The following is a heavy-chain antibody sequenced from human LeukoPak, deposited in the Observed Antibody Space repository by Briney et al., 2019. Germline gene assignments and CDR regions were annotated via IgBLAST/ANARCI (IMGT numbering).Heavy chain of an antibody. CDR3: AREITMVRGVITSIIDY. V-gene: IGHV4-59*08. Sequence: SETLSLTCTVSGDSISSYYWSWIRQPAGKGLEWIGYIYYSGSTNYNPSLKSRVTISVDTSKNQFSLKLSSVTAADTAVYYCAREITMVRGVITSIIDYWGQGTLVTVSS. CDR2: IYYSGST. CDR1: GDSISSYY. J-gene: IGHJ4*02. D-gene: IGHD3-10*01.